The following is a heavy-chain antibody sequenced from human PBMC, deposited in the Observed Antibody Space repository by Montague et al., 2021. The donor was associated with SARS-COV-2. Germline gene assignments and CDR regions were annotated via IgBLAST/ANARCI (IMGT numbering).Heavy chain of an antibody. CDR1: GGSIRSYY. V-gene: IGHV4-59*03. CDR2: IYYDGST. Sequence: SETLSLTCTVSGGSIRSYYWSWIWQPPGKGLEWIGFIYYDGSTNSNPSPKSRVPMSVDSSKNQFSLRLSSVSAADTAVYYCARYGSYFEHWGQGTLVTVSS. J-gene: IGHJ4*02. CDR3: ARYGSYFEH. D-gene: IGHD1-26*01.